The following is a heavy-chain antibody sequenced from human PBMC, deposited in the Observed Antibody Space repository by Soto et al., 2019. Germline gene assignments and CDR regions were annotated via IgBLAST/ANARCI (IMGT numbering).Heavy chain of an antibody. CDR2: ISYDGTNR. CDR3: AKDGTRYYNHGMDV. D-gene: IGHD1-1*01. CDR1: IFTFSSYG. J-gene: IGHJ6*02. V-gene: IGHV3-30*18. Sequence: AGGSLRLSCAASIFTFSSYGMHWVRQAPGKGLEWVAVISYDGTNRYYADSVKGRFTISRDNFKNTLYLQMNSLRAEDTAVYYCAKDGTRYYNHGMDVWGQGTTVTVSS.